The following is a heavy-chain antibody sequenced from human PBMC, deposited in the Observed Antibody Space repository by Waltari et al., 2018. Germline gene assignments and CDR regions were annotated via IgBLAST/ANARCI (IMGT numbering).Heavy chain of an antibody. CDR2: INHSGST. CDR1: GGSFSGYY. Sequence: QVQLQQWGAGLLKPSETLSLTCAVYGGSFSGYYWSWIRQPPGKGLEWIGEINHSGSTNYNPSLKSRVTISVDTSKNQFSLKLSSVTAADTAVYYCASQTRSGFDPWGQGTLVTVSS. CDR3: ASQTRSGFDP. J-gene: IGHJ5*02. V-gene: IGHV4-34*01.